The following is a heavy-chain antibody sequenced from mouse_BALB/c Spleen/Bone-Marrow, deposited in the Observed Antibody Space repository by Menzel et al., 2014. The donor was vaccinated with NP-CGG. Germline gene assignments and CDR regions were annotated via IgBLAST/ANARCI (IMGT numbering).Heavy chain of an antibody. CDR2: IYPGDGDT. V-gene: IGHV1-87*01. J-gene: IGHJ2*01. Sequence: QVQLQQSGAELARPGASVKLSCKASGYTFTSYWMQWVKQRPGQGLEWIGAIYPGDGDTTYTQKFKGKATLTADKSSSTAYMQLSSLASEDSAVYYCARGALFDYWGQGTTLTVSS. CDR3: ARGALFDY. CDR1: GYTFTSYW.